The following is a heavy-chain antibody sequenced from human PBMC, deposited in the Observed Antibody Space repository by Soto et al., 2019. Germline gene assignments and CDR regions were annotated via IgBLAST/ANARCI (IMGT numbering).Heavy chain of an antibody. J-gene: IGHJ4*02. CDR2: ISAYSNYT. V-gene: IGHV1-18*04. CDR3: ARRREGFLDY. CDR1: GYTFASYD. Sequence: GASVKVSCKASGYTFASYDINCVRQAPGQGLEWMGWISAYSNYTNYAQNLQGRVTMTTDTSTRTAHMELRSLISDDTAVYYCARRREGFLDYWGQGTLVTVSS.